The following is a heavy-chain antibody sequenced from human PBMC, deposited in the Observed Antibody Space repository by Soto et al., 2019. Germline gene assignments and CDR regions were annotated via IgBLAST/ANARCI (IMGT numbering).Heavy chain of an antibody. V-gene: IGHV3-30*18. CDR3: AKDHSGYCSSTSCPIDY. CDR2: ISYDGSNK. J-gene: IGHJ4*01. D-gene: IGHD2-2*01. CDR1: GFTFSSYG. Sequence: VGSLRLSCAASGFTFSSYGMHWVRQAPGKGLEWVAVISYDGSNKYYADSVKGRFTIPRDNSKNTLYLQMNSLRAEETAVYYCAKDHSGYCSSTSCPIDYWGHGTLVTVSS.